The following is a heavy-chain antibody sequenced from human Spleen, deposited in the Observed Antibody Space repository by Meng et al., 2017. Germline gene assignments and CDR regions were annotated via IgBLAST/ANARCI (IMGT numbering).Heavy chain of an antibody. CDR2: ISSSGSTI. CDR1: GFTFSSYE. V-gene: IGHV3-48*03. D-gene: IGHD1-1*01. Sequence: GGSLRLSCAASGFTFSSYEMNWVRQAPGKGLEWVSYISSSGSTIYYADSVKGRFTISRDNAKNSLYLQMNSLRAEDTAVYYCLTSIFYNWNDRNPRDYWGQGTLVTVSS. CDR3: LTSIFYNWNDRNPRDY. J-gene: IGHJ4*02.